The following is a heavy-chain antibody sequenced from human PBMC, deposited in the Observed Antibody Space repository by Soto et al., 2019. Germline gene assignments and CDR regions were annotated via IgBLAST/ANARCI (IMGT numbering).Heavy chain of an antibody. CDR1: GGSISDFY. CDR2: IYYTGST. CDR3: AKASQYTDSSGYYSELHFFDY. J-gene: IGHJ4*02. V-gene: IGHV4-59*01. Sequence: XETLSLTCTVAGGSISDFYWSWIRQPPGKGLEWIGYIYYTGSTNYNPSLKSRVSISVDTSKRQSSLKLSSVTAADTAVYYCAKASQYTDSSGYYSELHFFDYWGQGSLVTVSS. D-gene: IGHD3-22*01.